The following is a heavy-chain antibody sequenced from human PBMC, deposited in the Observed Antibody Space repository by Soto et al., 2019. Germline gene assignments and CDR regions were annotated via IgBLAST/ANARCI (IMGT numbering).Heavy chain of an antibody. V-gene: IGHV3-15*07. D-gene: IGHD5-18*01. CDR2: IKSKTDGGTT. CDR1: SVSNAW. CDR3: TTRDTAMWTFDY. Sequence: SVSNAWMNWVRQAPGKGLEWVGRIKSKTDGGTTDYAAPVKGRFTISRDDSKNTLYLQMNSLKTEDTAVYYCTTRDTAMWTFDYWGQGTLVTVSS. J-gene: IGHJ4*02.